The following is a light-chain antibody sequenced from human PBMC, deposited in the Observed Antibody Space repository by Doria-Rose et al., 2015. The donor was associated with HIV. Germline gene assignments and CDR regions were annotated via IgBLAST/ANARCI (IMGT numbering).Light chain of an antibody. J-gene: IGKJ1*01. CDR1: QSLSTE. CDR3: QQTYSSPPWT. CDR2: AAS. V-gene: IGKV1-39*01. Sequence: TQSPLSRSGSAGGRASSACRGSQSLSTELNWFQQEPGKAPKLLVYAASRLQSGVPSRFSGSGSGTDFTLTISGLQPGDLATYYCQQTYSSPPWTCGQGTKVEMK.